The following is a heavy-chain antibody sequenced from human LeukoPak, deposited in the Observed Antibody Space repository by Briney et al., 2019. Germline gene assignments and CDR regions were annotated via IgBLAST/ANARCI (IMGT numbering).Heavy chain of an antibody. V-gene: IGHV4-59*01. CDR1: GGSISSYY. Sequence: SETLSLTCTVSGGSISSYYWSWIRQPPGKGLEWIGYMYYSGSTKYNPSLKSRVTISVDTSKNQFSLKLSSVTAADTAVYYCASTLVGATTFDSWGQGTLATVSS. J-gene: IGHJ4*02. CDR3: ASTLVGATTFDS. D-gene: IGHD1-26*01. CDR2: MYYSGST.